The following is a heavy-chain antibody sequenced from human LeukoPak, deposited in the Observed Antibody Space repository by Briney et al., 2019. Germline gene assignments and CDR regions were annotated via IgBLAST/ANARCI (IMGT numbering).Heavy chain of an antibody. J-gene: IGHJ6*03. CDR1: GYTFSDYG. Sequence: GASVKVSCKPSGYTFSDYGITWVRQAPGQGIEWMGWISGYNGNTNYAERLQGRGTMTIDTSTSTAYMDLRSLRSDATAVYYCARVGLVDNEYGFYFYMDVWGKGTTVIVSS. V-gene: IGHV1-18*01. D-gene: IGHD4/OR15-4a*01. CDR2: ISGYNGNT. CDR3: ARVGLVDNEYGFYFYMDV.